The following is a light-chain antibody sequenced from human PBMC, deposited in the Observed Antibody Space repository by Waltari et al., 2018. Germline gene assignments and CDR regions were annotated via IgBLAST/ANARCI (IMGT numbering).Light chain of an antibody. CDR3: QQRSNWPPT. CDR1: QSVSSY. CDR2: EAS. Sequence: EIVLTQSPATLSLSPGERATLACRASQSVSSYLAWYQQKPGQAPRLRIYEASNRATGIPARFSGSGSGTDVTLTIGSLEREDGAVYYCQQRSNWPPTFGQGTRVEIK. V-gene: IGKV3-11*01. J-gene: IGKJ5*01.